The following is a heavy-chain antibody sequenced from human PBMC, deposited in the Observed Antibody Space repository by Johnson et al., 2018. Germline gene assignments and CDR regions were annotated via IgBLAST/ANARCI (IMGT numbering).Heavy chain of an antibody. CDR2: INRDGRGT. Sequence: VQLQESGGGLVQPGGSXRLSCAASGFTFNSYWFHWVRQAPGEGLVWVPRINRDGRGTLYADSVKGRFTISRDNAKNTLYLQLNSPGAEDTAVYYCARGGWDHGFDMGGQGTMVTVSS. CDR1: GFTFNSYW. V-gene: IGHV3-74*01. D-gene: IGHD1-26*01. J-gene: IGHJ3*02. CDR3: ARGGWDHGFDM.